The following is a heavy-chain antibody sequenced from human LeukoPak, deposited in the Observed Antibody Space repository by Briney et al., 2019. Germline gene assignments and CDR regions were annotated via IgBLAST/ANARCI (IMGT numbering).Heavy chain of an antibody. CDR3: ARVRVRGVIISYYYYGMDV. Sequence: GGSLRLSCAASGFTFSSYAMHWVRQAPGKVLEWVAVISYDGSNKYYADSVKGRFTISRDNAKNSLYLQMNSLRAEDTALYHCARVRVRGVIISYYYYGMDVWGQGTTVTVSS. J-gene: IGHJ6*02. D-gene: IGHD3-10*01. CDR2: ISYDGSNK. V-gene: IGHV3-30*07. CDR1: GFTFSSYA.